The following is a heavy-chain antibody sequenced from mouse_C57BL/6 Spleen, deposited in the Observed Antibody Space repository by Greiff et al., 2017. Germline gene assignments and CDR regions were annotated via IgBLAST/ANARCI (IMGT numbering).Heavy chain of an antibody. CDR3: AIPSITTVVADY. CDR2: IHPSDSDT. CDR1: GYTFTSYW. D-gene: IGHD1-1*01. Sequence: QVQLQQPGAELVKPGASVKVSCKASGYTFTSYWMHWVKQRPGQGLEWIGRIHPSDSDTNYNQKFKGKATLTVDKSSSPAYMQLSSLTSEDSAVYYCAIPSITTVVADYWGQGTTLTVSS. J-gene: IGHJ2*01. V-gene: IGHV1-74*01.